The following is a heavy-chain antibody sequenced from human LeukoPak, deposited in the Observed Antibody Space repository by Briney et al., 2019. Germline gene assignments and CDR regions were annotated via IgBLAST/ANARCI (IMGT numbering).Heavy chain of an antibody. J-gene: IGHJ4*02. CDR2: IWYDGSNK. CDR3: ARGGSSTWSPFDS. D-gene: IGHD6-13*01. CDR1: GFTFSTYG. V-gene: IGHV3-33*01. Sequence: QPGGSLRLSCAASGFTFSTYGMHWVRQAPGKGLEWVAVIWYDGSNKFYPDSVKGRFTISRDNSKDTLYLQMNSLRTEDTAVYYCARGGSSTWSPFDSWGQGTLVTVSS.